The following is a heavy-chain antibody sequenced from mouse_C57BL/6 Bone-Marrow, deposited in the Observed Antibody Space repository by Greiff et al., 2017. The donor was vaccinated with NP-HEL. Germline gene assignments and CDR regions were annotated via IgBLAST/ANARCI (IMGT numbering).Heavy chain of an antibody. J-gene: IGHJ2*01. CDR3: ASTFDY. CDR2: ISDGGSYT. Sequence: EVQLVESGGGLVKPGGSLKLSCAASGFTFSSYAMSWVRQTPEKRLEWVATISDGGSYTYYPDNVKGRFTISRDNAKNNLYLQMSHLKSEDTAMYYCASTFDYWGQGTTLTVSS. V-gene: IGHV5-4*01. CDR1: GFTFSSYA.